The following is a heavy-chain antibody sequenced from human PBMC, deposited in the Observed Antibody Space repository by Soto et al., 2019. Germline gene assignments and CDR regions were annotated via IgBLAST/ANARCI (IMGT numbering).Heavy chain of an antibody. CDR2: ISYDGSNK. J-gene: IGHJ4*02. CDR3: AEAEYTAMRTGDFDY. CDR1: GFTFSSYG. D-gene: IGHD5-18*01. V-gene: IGHV3-30*18. Sequence: QVQLVESGGGVVQPGRSLRLSCAASGFTFSSYGMHWVRQAPGKGLEWVAVISYDGSNKYYADSVKGRFTISRDNSKNTLYLQMNSLRAEDTAVYYCAEAEYTAMRTGDFDYWGQGTLVTVSS.